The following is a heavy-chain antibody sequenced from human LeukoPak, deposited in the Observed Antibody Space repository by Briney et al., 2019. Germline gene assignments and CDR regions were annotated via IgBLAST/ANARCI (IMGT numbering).Heavy chain of an antibody. J-gene: IGHJ4*02. Sequence: ASVKVSCKASGYTFTSYGISWVRQAPGQGLEWMGWISAYNGNTNYAQKFQGRVIMTTDTSTSTAYMELSSLRSEDTAVYYCARGPYGYCSGGSCYLNYWGQGTLVTVSS. CDR1: GYTFTSYG. V-gene: IGHV1-18*01. CDR3: ARGPYGYCSGGSCYLNY. D-gene: IGHD2-15*01. CDR2: ISAYNGNT.